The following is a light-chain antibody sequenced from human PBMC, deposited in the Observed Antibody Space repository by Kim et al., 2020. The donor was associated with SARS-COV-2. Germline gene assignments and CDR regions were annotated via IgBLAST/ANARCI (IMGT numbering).Light chain of an antibody. CDR1: TSNIGADYD. Sequence: RVTISCTGSTSNIGADYDVHWYQQLPGVAPRLLIYSNTSRPSGVPDRFSGSKSATSASLAITGLQAEDEADYYCQSYDSSLSGYVFGTGTKVTVL. J-gene: IGLJ1*01. V-gene: IGLV1-40*01. CDR2: SNT. CDR3: QSYDSSLSGYV.